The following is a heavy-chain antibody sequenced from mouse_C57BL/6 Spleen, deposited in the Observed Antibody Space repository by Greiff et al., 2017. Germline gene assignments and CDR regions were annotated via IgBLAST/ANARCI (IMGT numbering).Heavy chain of an antibody. Sequence: VQGVESGPELVKPGASVKISCKASGYAFSSSWMNWVKQRPGKGLEWIGRIYPGDGDTNYNGKFKGKATLTADKSSSTAYMQISSLTSEDSAVYFCARGATVLATDWYFDVWGTGTTVTVSS. J-gene: IGHJ1*03. CDR2: IYPGDGDT. V-gene: IGHV1-82*01. CDR3: ARGATVLATDWYFDV. D-gene: IGHD1-1*01. CDR1: GYAFSSSW.